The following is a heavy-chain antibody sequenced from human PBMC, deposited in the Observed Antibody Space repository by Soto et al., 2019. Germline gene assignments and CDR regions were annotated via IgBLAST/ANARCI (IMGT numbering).Heavy chain of an antibody. Sequence: QVHLVQSGAEVKRPGASVKVYCKASGYTLTNYYMDWVRQAPGQGLEWMGKINPSVGSTTSAQKFQGRITMTRDTSTSTVYMELSSLRSEDTAVYYCPRRLAATAPFFDSWGQGTLVIVSS. J-gene: IGHJ4*02. V-gene: IGHV1-46*01. CDR1: GYTLTNYY. CDR2: INPSVGST. D-gene: IGHD1-26*01. CDR3: PRRLAATAPFFDS.